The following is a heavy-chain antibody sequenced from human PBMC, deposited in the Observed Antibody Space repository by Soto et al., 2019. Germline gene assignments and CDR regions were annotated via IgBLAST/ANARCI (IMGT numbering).Heavy chain of an antibody. Sequence: GGSLRLSCVVSGFTFSSRTIHWVRQAPGKGLEWVAVVSRDGTNKYYGDSVKGRFTISRDNSKNTLYLQMNSLRGEDTAVYYCARGQDVLVVPLFDYWGQGALVTVSS. V-gene: IGHV3-30-3*01. CDR2: VSRDGTNK. CDR3: ARGQDVLVVPLFDY. J-gene: IGHJ4*02. CDR1: GFTFSSRT. D-gene: IGHD2-8*02.